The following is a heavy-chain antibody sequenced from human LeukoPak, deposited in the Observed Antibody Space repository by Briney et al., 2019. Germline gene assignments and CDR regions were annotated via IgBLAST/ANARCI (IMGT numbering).Heavy chain of an antibody. CDR3: AREYGDYSTDY. Sequence: ASVKVSFKASGYTFTGYYMHWVRQAPGQGLEWVGWINPNSGGTNYAQKFQGRVTMTRDTSISTAYMELSRPRSDDTAVYYCAREYGDYSTDYWGQGTLVTVSS. D-gene: IGHD4-17*01. V-gene: IGHV1-2*02. J-gene: IGHJ4*02. CDR1: GYTFTGYY. CDR2: INPNSGGT.